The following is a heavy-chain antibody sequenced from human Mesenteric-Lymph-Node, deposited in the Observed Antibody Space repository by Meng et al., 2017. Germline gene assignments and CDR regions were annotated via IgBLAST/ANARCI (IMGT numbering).Heavy chain of an antibody. CDR2: ISSSSSYI. V-gene: IGHV3-21*01. J-gene: IGHJ4*02. D-gene: IGHD5-12*01. CDR3: ARGGGYDN. Sequence: GESLKISCAASGFTFSSYSMNWVRQAPGKGLEWVSSISSSSSYIYYADSVKGRFTISRDNAKNTLYLQMNSLRAEDTAVYYCARGGGYDNWGQGTLVTVSS. CDR1: GFTFSSYS.